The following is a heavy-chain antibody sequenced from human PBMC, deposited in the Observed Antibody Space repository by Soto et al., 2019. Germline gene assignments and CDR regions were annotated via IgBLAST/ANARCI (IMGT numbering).Heavy chain of an antibody. CDR2: IYYSGST. J-gene: IGHJ4*02. CDR3: ARLLIAAAGRFDY. D-gene: IGHD6-13*01. CDR1: GGSISSSSYY. V-gene: IGHV4-39*01. Sequence: QLQLQESGPGLVKPSETLSLTCTVSGGSISSSSYYWGWIRQPPGKGLEWIGSIYYSGSTYYNPSLKRRVITSVDTSKNQFSLKLSSVTAADTAVYYCARLLIAAAGRFDYWGQGTLVTVSS.